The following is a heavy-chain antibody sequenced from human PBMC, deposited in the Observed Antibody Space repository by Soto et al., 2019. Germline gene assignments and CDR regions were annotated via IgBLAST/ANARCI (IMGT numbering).Heavy chain of an antibody. CDR1: GGSISSYY. J-gene: IGHJ5*02. V-gene: IGHV4-59*01. D-gene: IGHD6-13*01. CDR2: IFHSGST. Sequence: PWETLSLTCTVSGGSISSYYWSWMRQPPGKGLEWIGYIFHSGSTNYNPSLKSRVTISVDTSKNQFSLKLSSVTAADTAVYYCARGRYSSSWYVFDPWGQGTLVTVS. CDR3: ARGRYSSSWYVFDP.